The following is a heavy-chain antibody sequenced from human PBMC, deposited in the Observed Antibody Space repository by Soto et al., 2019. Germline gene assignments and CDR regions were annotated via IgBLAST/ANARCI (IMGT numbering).Heavy chain of an antibody. J-gene: IGHJ4*02. D-gene: IGHD1-26*01. Sequence: QVQLVESGGGVVQPGRSLRLSRAASGFTFSSYGMHWVRQAPGKGLEWVAVISYDGSNKYYADSVKGRFTISRDNSKNTLYRQMNSLRAEDTAVYYCARSPYSVSYLAYFDYWGQGTLVTVSS. CDR1: GFTFSSYG. V-gene: IGHV3-30*03. CDR2: ISYDGSNK. CDR3: ARSPYSVSYLAYFDY.